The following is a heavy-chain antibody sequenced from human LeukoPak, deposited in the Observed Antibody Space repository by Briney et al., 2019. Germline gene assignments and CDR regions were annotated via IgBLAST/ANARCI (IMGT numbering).Heavy chain of an antibody. CDR2: IKAKAHGGTI. V-gene: IGHV3-15*01. CDR1: GFTFSSYA. J-gene: IGHJ4*02. Sequence: YPGRSLRLSCAASGFTFSSYAMHWVHQAPGKGLEWVGRIKAKAHGGTIEYAAPVKGRFTISRDDSKNTLYLQMNSLKTEDTAVYYCTTDGVGVEGATYDNWGQGTLVSVSS. D-gene: IGHD1-26*01. CDR3: TTDGVGVEGATYDN.